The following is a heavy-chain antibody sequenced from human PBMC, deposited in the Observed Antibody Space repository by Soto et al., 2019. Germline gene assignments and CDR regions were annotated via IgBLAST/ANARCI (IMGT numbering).Heavy chain of an antibody. J-gene: IGHJ6*04. V-gene: IGHV4-39*01. D-gene: IGHD2-2*01. Sequence: SETVSLTCTVSSAPVSSSTYTWGWIRQPPGKGLEWIGSIYYSGSTYYNPSLNSRVTVSVDTSKNQFSLKVTSVTAADTAVYYCARLHGYCSFSSCHGPYAMDFRGKATTVTVAS. CDR1: SAPVSSSTYT. CDR2: IYYSGST. CDR3: ARLHGYCSFSSCHGPYAMDF.